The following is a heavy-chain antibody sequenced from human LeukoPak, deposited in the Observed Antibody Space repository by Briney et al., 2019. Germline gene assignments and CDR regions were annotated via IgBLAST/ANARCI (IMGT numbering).Heavy chain of an antibody. J-gene: IGHJ6*02. D-gene: IGHD1-26*01. CDR2: IYTSGST. V-gene: IGHV4-4*07. CDR1: GGSISSYH. Sequence: SETLSLTCTVSGGSISSYHWSWIRQPAGKGLEWIGRIYTSGSTNYNPSLKSRVTMSVDTSRNHFSLKLSSVTAADTAVYYCARDSGSYYYFGMDVWGQGTTVTVSS. CDR3: ARDSGSYYYFGMDV.